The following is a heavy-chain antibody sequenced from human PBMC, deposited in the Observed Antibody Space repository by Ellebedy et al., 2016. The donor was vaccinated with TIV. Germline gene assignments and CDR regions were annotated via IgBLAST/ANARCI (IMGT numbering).Heavy chain of an antibody. CDR3: ATWADRGENYSAWYFDL. Sequence: GESLKISCTASGFIFSRYWMSWVRQAPGMGLEWVANIKQDGSDKYYVESVKGRFTISRDNAKNSLYLQMSSLRAEDTAVYFCATWADRGENYSAWYFDLWGRGTLVTVSS. V-gene: IGHV3-7*01. D-gene: IGHD1-7*01. CDR1: GFIFSRYW. J-gene: IGHJ2*01. CDR2: IKQDGSDK.